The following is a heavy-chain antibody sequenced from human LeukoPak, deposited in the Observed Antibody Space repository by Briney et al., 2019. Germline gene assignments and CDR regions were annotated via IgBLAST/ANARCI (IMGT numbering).Heavy chain of an antibody. CDR3: ARDFWGESGYPDAFDV. V-gene: IGHV1-46*01. Sequence: ASVKVSCKASGYTFTSYYIHWVRQAPGQGLEWMGIINPNGGRTNYAQKFQGRLTMTRDMSTSTVYMELSSLRSEDTAVYYCARDFWGESGYPDAFDVWGQGTMVTVSS. CDR1: GYTFTSYY. D-gene: IGHD3-3*01. J-gene: IGHJ3*01. CDR2: INPNGGRT.